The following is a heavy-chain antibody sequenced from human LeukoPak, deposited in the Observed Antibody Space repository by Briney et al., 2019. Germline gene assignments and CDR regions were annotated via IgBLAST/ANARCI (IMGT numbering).Heavy chain of an antibody. CDR3: ARVSGGDVFDY. D-gene: IGHD2-21*02. CDR1: GFTFSSYA. V-gene: IGHV3-23*01. Sequence: GGSLRLSCAASGFTFSSYAMSWVRQAPGKGLEWVSAISGSGGSTYYADSVKGRFTISRDNSKNTLYLQMNSLGAEDTAVYYCARVSGGDVFDYWGQGTLVTVSS. J-gene: IGHJ4*02. CDR2: ISGSGGST.